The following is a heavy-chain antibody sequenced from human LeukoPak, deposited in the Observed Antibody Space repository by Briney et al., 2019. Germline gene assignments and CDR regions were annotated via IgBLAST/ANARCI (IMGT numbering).Heavy chain of an antibody. Sequence: SETLSLTCTVSGGSISSSSYYWGWIRQPPGKGLEWIGSIYYSGSTYYNPSLKSRVTISVDTSKNQFSLKLSSVTAADTAVYYCARTYSSSWYTYYYYYYMDVWGKGTTVTVSS. CDR3: ARTYSSSWYTYYYYYYMDV. CDR2: IYYSGST. J-gene: IGHJ6*03. D-gene: IGHD6-13*01. V-gene: IGHV4-39*07. CDR1: GGSISSSSYY.